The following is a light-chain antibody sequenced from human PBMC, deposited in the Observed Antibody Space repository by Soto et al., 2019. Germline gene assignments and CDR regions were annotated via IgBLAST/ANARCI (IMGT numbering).Light chain of an antibody. Sequence: QSVLTHPSSVSGFPGQSINISCTVTISDVACYNYVSWYQQHPGKAPKLMIYEVSNRPSGVSNRFSGSKSDNTASLTIYGLQPEDEADYYCSSYTSSSTVYVFGNRAKVTVL. CDR2: EVS. CDR3: SSYTSSSTVYV. V-gene: IGLV2-14*01. CDR1: ISDVACYNY. J-gene: IGLJ1*01.